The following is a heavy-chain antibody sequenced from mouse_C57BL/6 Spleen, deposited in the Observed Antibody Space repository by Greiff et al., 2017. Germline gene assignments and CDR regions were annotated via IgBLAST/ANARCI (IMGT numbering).Heavy chain of an antibody. J-gene: IGHJ1*03. CDR1: GYTFTSYW. Sequence: QVQLQQPGAELVRPGTSVKLSCKASGYTFTSYWVHWVKQRPGQGLEWIGVIDPSDSYTNYNQKFKGKATLTVDTSSSTAYMQLSSLTSEDSAVYYCARPVVGNFDVWGTGTTVTVSS. V-gene: IGHV1-59*01. CDR2: IDPSDSYT. D-gene: IGHD1-1*01. CDR3: ARPVVGNFDV.